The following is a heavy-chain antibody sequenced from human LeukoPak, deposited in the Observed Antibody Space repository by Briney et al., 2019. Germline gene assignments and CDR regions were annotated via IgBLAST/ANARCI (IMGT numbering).Heavy chain of an antibody. CDR1: GFTFDDYA. V-gene: IGHV3-43*02. J-gene: IGHJ4*02. Sequence: PGGALRLSCAASGFTFDDYAMHWVRQAPGKGLEWVSLISGDGGSTYYAHSAKGRFTISRDNSKNSLYLQMNSLRTVDTALYYCARDMGDLDYGGLLFDYWGRGTLVTVSS. CDR3: ARDMGDLDYGGLLFDY. CDR2: ISGDGGST. D-gene: IGHD4-23*01.